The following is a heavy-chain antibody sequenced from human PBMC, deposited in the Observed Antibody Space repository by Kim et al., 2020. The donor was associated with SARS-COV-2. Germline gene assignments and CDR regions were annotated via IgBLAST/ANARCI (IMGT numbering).Heavy chain of an antibody. CDR2: IWYDGSNK. CDR1: GFTFSSYA. CDR3: AKDPQVYDYVWGSYRRDY. V-gene: IGHV3-33*06. D-gene: IGHD3-16*02. J-gene: IGHJ4*02. Sequence: GGSLRLSCAASGFTFSSYAMHWVRQAPGKGLEWVAVIWYDGSNKYYADSVKGRFTISRDNSKNTLYLQMNSLRAEDTAVYYCAKDPQVYDYVWGSYRRDYWGQGTLXTVSS.